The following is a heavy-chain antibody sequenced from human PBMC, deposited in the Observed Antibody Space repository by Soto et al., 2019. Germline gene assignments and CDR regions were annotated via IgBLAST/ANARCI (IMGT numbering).Heavy chain of an antibody. CDR3: XXXXYXRXXXXXXXFDY. V-gene: IGHV1-46*01. CDR1: GYVFTNYY. Sequence: ASVKVSCKASGYVFTNYYIHWVRQAPGQGLEWMGIIKTAGGDTNYXXXXXGRVTMTRDTSTSTVXMELSSLTSEDTXXXXXXXXXYXRXXXXXXXFDYXXXGTPV. J-gene: IGHJ4*02. CDR2: IKTAGGDT.